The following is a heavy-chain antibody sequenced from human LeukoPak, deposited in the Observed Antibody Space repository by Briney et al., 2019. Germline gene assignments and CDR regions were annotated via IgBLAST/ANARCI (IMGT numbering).Heavy chain of an antibody. CDR1: GYTFTSHD. CDR2: MNPNSGNT. Sequence: ASVTVSCKASGYTFTSHDINWVRQATGQGLEWMGWMNPNSGNTGYAQKFQGRVTMTRNTSISTAYMELSSLRSEDTAVYYCARRPSSGYYPRGWFDPWGQGTLVTVSS. J-gene: IGHJ5*02. D-gene: IGHD3-22*01. CDR3: ARRPSSGYYPRGWFDP. V-gene: IGHV1-8*02.